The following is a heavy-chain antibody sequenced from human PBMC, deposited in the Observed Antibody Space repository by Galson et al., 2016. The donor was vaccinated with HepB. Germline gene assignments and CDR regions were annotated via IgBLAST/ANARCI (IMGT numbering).Heavy chain of an antibody. CDR3: ARDSTLGVTDTSDI. Sequence: SVKVSCKASGFSFTNYGISWVRQAPGQGLEWMGWISPYSGYTDYAQKVQGRVTMTKDTSTRTVYMELRSLRSDDTAVYYCARDSTLGVTDTSDIWGQGTILIVSS. D-gene: IGHD7-27*01. CDR2: ISPYSGYT. CDR1: GFSFTNYG. V-gene: IGHV1-18*01. J-gene: IGHJ3*02.